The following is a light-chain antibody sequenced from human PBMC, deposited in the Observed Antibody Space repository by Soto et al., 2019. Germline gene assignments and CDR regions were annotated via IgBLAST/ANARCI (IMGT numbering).Light chain of an antibody. CDR1: QSVSSK. CDR3: QQYNNWLWT. CDR2: GAS. V-gene: IGKV3-15*01. Sequence: EIVMTQSPATLSVSPGERATLSCRASQSVSSKVAWYQQKPGQAPRLLIYGASTRATGIPARFSGSGSGTEFTLTISRLQSEDLAVYYCQQYNNWLWTFGQGTKVEI. J-gene: IGKJ1*01.